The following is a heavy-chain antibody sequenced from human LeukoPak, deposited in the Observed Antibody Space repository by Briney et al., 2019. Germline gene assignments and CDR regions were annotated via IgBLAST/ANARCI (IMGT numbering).Heavy chain of an antibody. D-gene: IGHD2-2*01. Sequence: PSETLSLTCAVSGSSINTGYYWGWIRQSPGKGLEWIGSIYNSGSIYYNPSLKSRVTISVDTSKNQFSLKLTSVTAADTGVYYCARHASVVPRVMPEGLSFFDYWGQGTLVTVSS. J-gene: IGHJ4*02. CDR3: ARHASVVPRVMPEGLSFFDY. V-gene: IGHV4-38-2*01. CDR2: IYNSGSI. CDR1: GSSINTGYY.